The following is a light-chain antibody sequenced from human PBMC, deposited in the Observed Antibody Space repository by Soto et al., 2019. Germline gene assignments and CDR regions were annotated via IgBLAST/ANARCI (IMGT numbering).Light chain of an antibody. CDR1: SGHSTYA. CDR2: LNSDGSH. Sequence: QLVLAQSPSASASLGASVTLTCTLSSGHSTYAIAWHQQQPEKGPRFLMKLNSDGSHTKGDGIPDRFSGSSSGAERYLSISSLQCEDEADYYCQSWDTGIHRVFGGGTKLTVL. J-gene: IGLJ2*01. V-gene: IGLV4-69*01. CDR3: QSWDTGIHRV.